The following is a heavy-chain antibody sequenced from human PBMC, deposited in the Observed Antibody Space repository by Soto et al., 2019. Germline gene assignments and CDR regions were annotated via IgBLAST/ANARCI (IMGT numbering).Heavy chain of an antibody. CDR2: IKSKTDGGTT. CDR1: GFTFSNSW. D-gene: IGHD5-12*01. CDR3: TTDLGGYGFRDDACDI. J-gene: IGHJ3*02. V-gene: IGHV3-15*01. Sequence: GGSLRLSCAASGFTFSNSWMSWVRQAPGKGLEWVGRIKSKTDGGTTDYAAPVKGRFTISRDDSKNTLYLQMNSLKTEDTAVYYCTTDLGGYGFRDDACDIWGQGTMVTVSS.